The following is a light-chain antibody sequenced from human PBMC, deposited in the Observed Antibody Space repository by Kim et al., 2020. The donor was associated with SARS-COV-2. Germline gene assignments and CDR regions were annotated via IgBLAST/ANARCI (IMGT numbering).Light chain of an antibody. Sequence: SSELTQDPAVSVALGQTVRITCQGDSLRSYYATWYQQKPGQAPIVVIYGKNNRPSGIPDCFSGSSSGDTASLTITGTQAGDEADYYCNSRGSNDNVLFGG. CDR3: NSRGSNDNVL. V-gene: IGLV3-19*01. CDR2: GKN. CDR1: SLRSYY. J-gene: IGLJ2*01.